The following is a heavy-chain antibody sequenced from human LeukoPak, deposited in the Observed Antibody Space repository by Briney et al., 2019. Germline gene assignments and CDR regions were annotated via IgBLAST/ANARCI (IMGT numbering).Heavy chain of an antibody. CDR2: INHSGST. CDR3: ARDYSDSSGYRAFDI. V-gene: IGHV4-34*01. J-gene: IGHJ3*02. D-gene: IGHD3-22*01. Sequence: SETLSLTCAVYGGSFSGYYWSWIRQPPGKGLEWIGEINHSGSTNYNPSLKSRVTISVDTSKNQFSLKLSSVTAADTAVYYCARDYSDSSGYRAFDIWGQGTMVTVSS. CDR1: GGSFSGYY.